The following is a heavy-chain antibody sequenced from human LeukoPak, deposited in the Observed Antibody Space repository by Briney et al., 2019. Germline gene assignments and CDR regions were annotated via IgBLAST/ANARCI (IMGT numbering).Heavy chain of an antibody. D-gene: IGHD1-26*01. CDR3: AKGTVGAYEIDY. J-gene: IGHJ4*02. Sequence: PGGSLRLSCAASGFTFSSYGLHWVRQAPGRGLEWVAFIRYDGNNKYYADSVKGRFTISRDNSKNTLYLQVNSLRTEDTAVYYCAKGTVGAYEIDYWGQGTLVTVSS. V-gene: IGHV3-30*02. CDR1: GFTFSSYG. CDR2: IRYDGNNK.